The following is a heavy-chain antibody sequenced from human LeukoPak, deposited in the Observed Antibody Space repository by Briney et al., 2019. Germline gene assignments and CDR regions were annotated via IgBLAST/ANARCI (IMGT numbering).Heavy chain of an antibody. Sequence: GGSLRLSCAASGFTFSSYWMSWVRQAPGKGLEWVAVISYDGSNKYYADSVKGRFTISRDNSKNTLYLQMNSLRAEDTAVYYCAREEFGKIYFDYWGQGTLVTVSS. CDR2: ISYDGSNK. V-gene: IGHV3-30-3*01. CDR1: GFTFSSYW. D-gene: IGHD3-10*01. J-gene: IGHJ4*02. CDR3: AREEFGKIYFDY.